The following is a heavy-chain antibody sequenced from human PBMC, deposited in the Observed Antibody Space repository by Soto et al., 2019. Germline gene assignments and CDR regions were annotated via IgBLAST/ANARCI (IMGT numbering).Heavy chain of an antibody. V-gene: IGHV1-2*04. CDR3: ARGGTVTLRNYYYYYYMDV. CDR2: INPNSGGT. D-gene: IGHD4-4*01. CDR1: GYTFTGYY. J-gene: IGHJ6*03. Sequence: ASVKVSCKASGYTFTGYYMHWVRQAPGQGLEWMGWINPNSGGTNYAQKFQGWVTMTRDTSISTAYMELSRLRSDDTAVYYCARGGTVTLRNYYYYYYMDVWGKGTTVTVS.